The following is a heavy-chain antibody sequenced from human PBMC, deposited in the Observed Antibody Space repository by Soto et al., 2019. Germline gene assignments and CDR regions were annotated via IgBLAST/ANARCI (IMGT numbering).Heavy chain of an antibody. V-gene: IGHV2-5*02. Sequence: SGPTLVNPTQTLTLTCTFSGFSLSTSGVGVGWIRQPPGKALEWLALIYWDDDKRYSPSLKSRLTITKDTSKNQVVLTMTNMDPVDTATYYCAHSGYGSSTSCSPEPGFDPWAQGTPVTGSS. D-gene: IGHD2-2*01. J-gene: IGHJ5*02. CDR3: AHSGYGSSTSCSPEPGFDP. CDR2: IYWDDDK. CDR1: GFSLSTSGVG.